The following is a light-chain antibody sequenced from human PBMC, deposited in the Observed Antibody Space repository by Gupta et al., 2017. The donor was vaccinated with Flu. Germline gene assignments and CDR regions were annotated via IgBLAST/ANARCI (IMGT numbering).Light chain of an antibody. J-gene: IGLJ3*02. Sequence: VSPGHTASITCSGDKLGDKYSCWYQQKPGQSLVLVIDQESNRPSGIPERFSGSTSGNTATLTLSGNQAMDEADYYCQAWDSSKVFGGGTKLTVL. CDR1: KLGDKY. CDR2: QES. V-gene: IGLV3-1*01. CDR3: QAWDSSKV.